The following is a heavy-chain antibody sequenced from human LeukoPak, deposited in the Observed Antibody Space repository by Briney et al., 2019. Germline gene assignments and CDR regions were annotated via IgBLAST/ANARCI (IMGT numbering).Heavy chain of an antibody. V-gene: IGHV3-11*01. CDR1: GFTFSDFY. CDR2: ISHTGSAI. J-gene: IGHJ4*02. D-gene: IGHD5-18*01. CDR3: ARVRYSYGYAFDY. Sequence: PGGSLRLSCAASGFTFSDFYMSWIRQAPGKGLEGVSYISHTGSAIYYADSVKGRFTISRGNAKNSLYLQMNNLRADDAALYYCARVRYSYGYAFDYCGQGTLVTVSS.